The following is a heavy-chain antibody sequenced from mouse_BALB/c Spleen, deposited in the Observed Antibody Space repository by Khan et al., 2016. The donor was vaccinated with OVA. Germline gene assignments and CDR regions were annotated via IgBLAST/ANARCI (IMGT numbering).Heavy chain of an antibody. J-gene: IGHJ2*01. CDR2: IYPGNGYT. CDR1: GNIFTSYG. CDR3: TTAYYRYYFDY. Sequence: EVQLQESGAELGRPGSSVKLSCKTSGNIFTSYGIKWVKQRPGQGLEWIGYIYPGNGYTEYSEKFQGKATLTLATSSNTANIQLRSLTSEDSAIYCGTTAYYRYYFDYWGQGTTLTVSS. D-gene: IGHD2-14*01. V-gene: IGHV1S134*01.